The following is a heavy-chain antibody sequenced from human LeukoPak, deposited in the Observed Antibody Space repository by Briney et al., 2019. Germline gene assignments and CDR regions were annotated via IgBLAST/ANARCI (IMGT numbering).Heavy chain of an antibody. CDR1: GYTFIDYF. CDR2: INPNSGGT. D-gene: IGHD3-16*01. CDR3: ARDRGSPYYYDY. V-gene: IGHV1-2*02. Sequence: ASVKVSCKAPGYTFIDYFMHWVRQAPGHGLEWLGWINPNSGGTNYAQKFQGRVTMTRDTSISTAYMELSGLRSDDTALYYCARDRGSPYYYDYWGQGTLVTVSS. J-gene: IGHJ4*02.